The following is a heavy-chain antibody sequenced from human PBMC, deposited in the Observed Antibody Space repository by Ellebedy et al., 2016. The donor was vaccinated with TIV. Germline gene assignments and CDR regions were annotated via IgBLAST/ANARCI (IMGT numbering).Heavy chain of an antibody. Sequence: ASVKVSCKASGYTFTSYYMHWVRQAPGQGLEWMGIINPSGGSTSYAQKFQGRVTMTRDTSTSTVYMELSSLRSEDTAVYYCARAPLDDTALITWFDHWGQGIPVTVSS. V-gene: IGHV1-46*01. D-gene: IGHD5-18*01. CDR3: ARAPLDDTALITWFDH. J-gene: IGHJ5*02. CDR1: GYTFTSYY. CDR2: INPSGGST.